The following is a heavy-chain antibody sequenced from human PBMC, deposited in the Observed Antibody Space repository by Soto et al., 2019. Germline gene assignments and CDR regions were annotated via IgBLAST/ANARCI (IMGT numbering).Heavy chain of an antibody. D-gene: IGHD6-6*01. Sequence: GASVKVSCKASGYTFTSYDINWVRQATGQGLEWMGCMNPNSGNTGYAQKFQGRVTMTRNTSISTAYMELSSLRSEDTAVYYCAREAHSGRSSSLWIDPWGQGPLVSLAS. CDR1: GYTFTSYD. CDR2: MNPNSGNT. J-gene: IGHJ5*02. V-gene: IGHV1-8*01. CDR3: AREAHSGRSSSLWIDP.